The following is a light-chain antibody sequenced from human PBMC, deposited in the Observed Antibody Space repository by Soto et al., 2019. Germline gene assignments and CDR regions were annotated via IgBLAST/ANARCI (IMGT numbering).Light chain of an antibody. CDR2: INN. V-gene: IGLV1-44*01. J-gene: IGLJ3*02. CDR1: DSNVGSTA. Sequence: QSVLTQPPSASGAPGQRVTISCSGSDSNVGSTAVNWYQQVPGTAPKLLIFINNQRPSGVPDRFSGSKSGTSASLAISGLQAEDEADYYCSAWDDSLHVWLFGGGTKSPS. CDR3: SAWDDSLHVWL.